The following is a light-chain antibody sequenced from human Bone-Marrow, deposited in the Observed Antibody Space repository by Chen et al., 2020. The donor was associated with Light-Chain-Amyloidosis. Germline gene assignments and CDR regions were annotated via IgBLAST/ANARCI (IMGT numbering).Light chain of an antibody. CDR3: QQYYTTPNT. J-gene: IGKJ2*01. V-gene: IGKV4-1*01. Sequence: DIVMTQSPDSLAVSLGERAXSNCKXXHSVVNSTNNKNYLAWYQQKPGQPPKLLNYWESTRESGVPDRFSXSGSVXXFTLTISSLXAEDVAVYDCQQYYTTPNTFGQGTKLEIK. CDR1: HSVVNSTNNKNY. CDR2: WES.